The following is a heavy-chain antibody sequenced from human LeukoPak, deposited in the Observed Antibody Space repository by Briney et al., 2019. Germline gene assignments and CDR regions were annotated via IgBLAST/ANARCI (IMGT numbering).Heavy chain of an antibody. CDR3: TRASRGYSYCFAEY. D-gene: IGHD5-18*01. CDR2: MYFVGSS. J-gene: IGHJ4*02. Sequence: SETLSLTCTASGGSISSYYWSWIRQPPGKGLEWIGYMYFVGSSNYNPSLKSRVTISVDTSKNQLSLNLNSVTAADTAVYYCTRASRGYSYCFAEYWGQGTLDTVSS. V-gene: IGHV4-59*01. CDR1: GGSISSYY.